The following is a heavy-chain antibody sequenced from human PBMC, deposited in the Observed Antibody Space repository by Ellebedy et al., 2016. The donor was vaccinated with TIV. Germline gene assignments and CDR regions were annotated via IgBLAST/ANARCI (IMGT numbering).Heavy chain of an antibody. D-gene: IGHD3-22*01. CDR2: IKQDGSEK. J-gene: IGHJ4*02. CDR3: ARYGGYNSFWY. CDR1: GFTFSNNW. V-gene: IGHV3-7*01. Sequence: GESLKISCVASGFTFSNNWMSWVRQAPGKGLEWVANIKQDGSEKYYVDSVKGRFTISRDNAKSSLYLQMNSLRVEDTAVYYSARYGGYNSFWYWGQGTLVTVSS.